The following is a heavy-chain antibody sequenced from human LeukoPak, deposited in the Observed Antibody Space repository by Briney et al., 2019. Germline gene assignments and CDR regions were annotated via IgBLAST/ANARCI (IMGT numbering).Heavy chain of an antibody. CDR2: IIPIFGIA. CDR1: GDTFSSYA. J-gene: IGHJ6*02. Sequence: ASVKVSCKASGDTFSSYAISWVRQAPGQGLEWMGRIIPIFGIANYAQKFQGRVTITADKSTSTAYMELGSLRSEDTAVYYCARDKAPYYYYGMDVWGQGTTVTVSS. CDR3: ARDKAPYYYYGMDV. V-gene: IGHV1-69*04.